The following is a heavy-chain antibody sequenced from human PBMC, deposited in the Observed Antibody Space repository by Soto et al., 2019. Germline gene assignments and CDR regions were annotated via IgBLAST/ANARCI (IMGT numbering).Heavy chain of an antibody. V-gene: IGHV1-69*01. CDR2: IIPIFGTA. CDR3: AREGSGYDFQQSPLDY. D-gene: IGHD5-12*01. J-gene: IGHJ4*02. Sequence: QVQLVQSGAEVKKPGSSVKVSCKASGGTFSSYAISWVRQAPGQGLEWMGGIIPIFGTATYAQKFQGRVTITADESTSTAYMELSSLRSEDTAVYYCAREGSGYDFQQSPLDYWGQGTLVTVSS. CDR1: GGTFSSYA.